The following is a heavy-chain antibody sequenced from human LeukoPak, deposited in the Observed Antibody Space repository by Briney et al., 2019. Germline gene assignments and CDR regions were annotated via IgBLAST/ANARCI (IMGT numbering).Heavy chain of an antibody. CDR1: GFTFSSYW. V-gene: IGHV3-7*01. Sequence: GGSLRLSCAASGFTFSSYWMSWVRQAPGKGLEWVANIRQDGSEKYYVDSVKGRFTISRDNAKNSLYLQMNSLRAEDTAVYYCARATAMIAAGSFDLWGRGTLVTVSS. D-gene: IGHD6-13*01. CDR3: ARATAMIAAGSFDL. CDR2: IRQDGSEK. J-gene: IGHJ2*01.